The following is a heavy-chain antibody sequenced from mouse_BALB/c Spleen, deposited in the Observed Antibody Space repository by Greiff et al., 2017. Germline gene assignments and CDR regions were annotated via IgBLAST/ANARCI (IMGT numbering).Heavy chain of an antibody. CDR3: LAYYGNFAWFAY. CDR2: IDPENGDT. V-gene: IGHV14-4*02. J-gene: IGHJ3*01. CDR1: GFNIKDYY. D-gene: IGHD2-10*01. Sequence: VQLKQSGAELVRSGASVKLSCTASGFNIKDYYMHWVKQRPEQGLEWIGWIDPENGDTEYAPKFQGKATMTADTSSNTAYLQLSSLTSEDTAVYYCLAYYGNFAWFAYWGQGTLVTVSA.